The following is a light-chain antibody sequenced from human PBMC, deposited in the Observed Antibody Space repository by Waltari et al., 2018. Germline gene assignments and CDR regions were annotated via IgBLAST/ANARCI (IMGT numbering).Light chain of an antibody. Sequence: DIQMTQSPSTLSASVGDRLTITCRASQSISSWLAWYQQKPGKAPKLLIYKASSLESGVPSRFSGSGSGTEFTLTISSLQPDDFATYYCQQYNSYSTTFGQGTKVEIK. CDR1: QSISSW. J-gene: IGKJ1*01. V-gene: IGKV1-5*03. CDR2: KAS. CDR3: QQYNSYSTT.